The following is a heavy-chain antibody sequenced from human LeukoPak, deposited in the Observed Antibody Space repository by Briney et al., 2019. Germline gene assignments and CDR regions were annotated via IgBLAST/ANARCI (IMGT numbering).Heavy chain of an antibody. V-gene: IGHV4-30-4*01. J-gene: IGHJ4*02. CDR3: AREVVVAATVDY. D-gene: IGHD2-15*01. CDR1: GGSISSGDYY. CDR2: IYYSGNT. Sequence: PSETLSLTCTVSGGSISSGDYYWSWIRQPPGKGLEWIGYIYYSGNTYYNPFLKSRVTISVDTSKNQFSLKLSSVTAADTAVYYCAREVVVAATVDYWGQGTLVTVSS.